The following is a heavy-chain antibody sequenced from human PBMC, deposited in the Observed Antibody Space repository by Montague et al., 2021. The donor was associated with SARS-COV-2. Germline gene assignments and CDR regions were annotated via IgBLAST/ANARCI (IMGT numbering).Heavy chain of an antibody. J-gene: IGHJ4*02. V-gene: IGHV3-23*01. Sequence: LRLSCAASGFTFSSYAMSWVRQAPGKGLEWVSAISGSGGSTYYADSVKGRFTISRDNSKNTLYLQMNSLRAEDTAVYYRAKDIYGSGSYSDNFDYWGQGTLVTVSS. CDR3: AKDIYGSGSYSDNFDY. CDR2: ISGSGGST. CDR1: GFTFSSYA. D-gene: IGHD3-10*01.